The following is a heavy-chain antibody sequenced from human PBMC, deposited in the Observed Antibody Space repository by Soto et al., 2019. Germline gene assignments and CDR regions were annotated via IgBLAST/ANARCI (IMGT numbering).Heavy chain of an antibody. CDR3: AKALWFGEFYFDY. CDR1: GFTFSSYA. D-gene: IGHD3-10*01. J-gene: IGHJ4*02. V-gene: IGHV3-23*01. CDR2: ISGSGGST. Sequence: GGSLRLSCAASGFTFSSYAMSWVRQAPGKGLEWVSAISGSGGSTYYADSVKGRFTISRDNSKNTLYLQMNSLRAVDTAVYYCAKALWFGEFYFDYWGQGTLVTVSS.